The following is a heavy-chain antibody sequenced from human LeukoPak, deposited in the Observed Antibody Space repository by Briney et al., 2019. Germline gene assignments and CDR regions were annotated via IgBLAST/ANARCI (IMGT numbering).Heavy chain of an antibody. V-gene: IGHV1-24*01. J-gene: IGHJ6*03. CDR3: ATTLPRSTSSYYYYYYMDV. D-gene: IGHD2-2*01. Sequence: ASVKVSRKVSGYTLTELSMHWVRQAPGKGLEWMGGFDPEDGETIYAQKFQGRVTMTEDTSTDTAYMELSSLRSEDTAVYYCATTLPRSTSSYYYYYYMDVWGKGTTVTVSS. CDR2: FDPEDGET. CDR1: GYTLTELS.